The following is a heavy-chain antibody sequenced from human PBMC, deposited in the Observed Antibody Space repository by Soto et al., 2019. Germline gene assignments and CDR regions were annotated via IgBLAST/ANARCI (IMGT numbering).Heavy chain of an antibody. D-gene: IGHD5-12*01. CDR1: GGSLTSYY. CDR2: VYYTGIA. Sequence: QVQLQESGPGLVKPSETLSLTCTVSGGSLTSYYWSWIRQPPGKGLEWIGFVYYTGIARYNPSLKSRVTIPVDTSKNQFTRKLTAVTAADTAIYYVARRIVSTETFNYWGQGTLVTVSS. V-gene: IGHV4-59*08. CDR3: ARRIVSTETFNY. J-gene: IGHJ4*02.